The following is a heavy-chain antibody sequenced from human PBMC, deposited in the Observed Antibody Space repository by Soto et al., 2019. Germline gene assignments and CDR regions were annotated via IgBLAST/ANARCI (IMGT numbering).Heavy chain of an antibody. CDR2: LSGSGGST. D-gene: IGHD1-1*01. CDR3: AKEGYTRRYYYYYYYMDV. V-gene: IGHV3-23*01. J-gene: IGHJ6*03. CDR1: GFTFSSYA. Sequence: EVQLLESGGGLVQPGGSLRLSCAASGFTFSSYAMSWVRQAPGKGLEWVSALSGSGGSTYYADAVKGRFTISRDISKNTLYLQMNSLRAEDTAVYYCAKEGYTRRYYYYYYYMDVWGKGTTVTVSS.